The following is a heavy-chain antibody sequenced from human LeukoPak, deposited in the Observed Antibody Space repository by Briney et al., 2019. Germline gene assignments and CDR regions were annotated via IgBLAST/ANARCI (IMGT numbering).Heavy chain of an antibody. CDR3: AKCKLELRGPFDY. CDR2: ISGSGGST. V-gene: IGHV3-23*01. CDR1: GFTFDDYA. J-gene: IGHJ4*02. Sequence: GGSLRLSCAASGFTFDDYAMHWVRQAPGKGLEWVSAISGSGGSTYYADSVKGRFTISRDNSKNTLYLQMNSLRAEDTAVYYCAKCKLELRGPFDYWGQGTLVTVSS. D-gene: IGHD1-7*01.